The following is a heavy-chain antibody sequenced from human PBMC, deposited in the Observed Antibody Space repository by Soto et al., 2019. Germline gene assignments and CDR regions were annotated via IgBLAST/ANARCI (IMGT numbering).Heavy chain of an antibody. J-gene: IGHJ4*02. Sequence: QLQLQESGPGLVKPSEALSLTCTVSGGSISSSSYYWGWIRQPPGKGLEWIGSIYYSGSTYYNPSLKSRVTISVDTSKNQHSLKLSSVTAADTAVYYCARQMGGYGGDCFDYWGQGTLVTVSS. V-gene: IGHV4-39*01. CDR3: ARQMGGYGGDCFDY. D-gene: IGHD2-21*01. CDR1: GGSISSSSYY. CDR2: IYYSGST.